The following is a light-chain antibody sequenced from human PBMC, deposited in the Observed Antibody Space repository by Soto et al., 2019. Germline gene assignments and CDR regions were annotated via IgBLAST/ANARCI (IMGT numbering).Light chain of an antibody. J-gene: IGKJ4*01. CDR1: QSVSSSY. CDR2: GAS. V-gene: IGKV3-20*01. CDR3: QQYGSSPFT. Sequence: EIVLTQSPGTLSLSPGERATLSCRASQSVSSSYLAWYQQKPGQAPGLLIYGASSRATGIPDRFSGSGSGTDFTLTISRLEPEDFAVYYCQQYGSSPFTFGGGTKVDI.